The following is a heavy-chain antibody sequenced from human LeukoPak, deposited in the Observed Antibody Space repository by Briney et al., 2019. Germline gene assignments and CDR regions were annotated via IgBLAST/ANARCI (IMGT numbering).Heavy chain of an antibody. D-gene: IGHD6-6*01. Sequence: GASVKVSCKASGYTFTSYGISWVRQAPGQGLEWMGWISAYNGSTNYAQKLQGRVTMTTDTSTSTAYMELRSLRSDDTAVYYCARAPRSIAARGYFDYWGQGTLVTVSS. CDR2: ISAYNGST. J-gene: IGHJ4*02. CDR1: GYTFTSYG. CDR3: ARAPRSIAARGYFDY. V-gene: IGHV1-18*01.